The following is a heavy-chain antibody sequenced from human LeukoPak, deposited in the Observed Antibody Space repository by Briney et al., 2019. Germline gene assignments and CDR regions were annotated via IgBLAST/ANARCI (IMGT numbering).Heavy chain of an antibody. CDR1: GFTFSSYS. J-gene: IGHJ4*02. V-gene: IGHV3-48*04. D-gene: IGHD6-19*01. CDR2: ISSSSSTI. Sequence: GGSQRLSCAASGFTFSSYSMNWVRQAPGKGLEWVSYISSSSSTIYYADSVKGRFTISRDNAKNSLYLQMNSLRAEDTAVYYCARVRGSSGWPYYFDYWGQGTLVTVSS. CDR3: ARVRGSSGWPYYFDY.